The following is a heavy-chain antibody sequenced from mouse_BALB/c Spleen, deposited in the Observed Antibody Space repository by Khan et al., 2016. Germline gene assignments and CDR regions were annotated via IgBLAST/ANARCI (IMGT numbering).Heavy chain of an antibody. D-gene: IGHD1-1*01. CDR1: GYSITSDYA. Sequence: EVKLQESGPGLMKPSQSLSLTCTVTGYSITSDYAWNWIRQFPGNKLEWMGYISYSGSTSYNPSLKSRISITRDTSKNQFFLQLNSVTTEDTATYYCARYSYGSSYFDYWGQGTTLTVSS. CDR2: ISYSGST. CDR3: ARYSYGSSYFDY. V-gene: IGHV3-2*02. J-gene: IGHJ2*01.